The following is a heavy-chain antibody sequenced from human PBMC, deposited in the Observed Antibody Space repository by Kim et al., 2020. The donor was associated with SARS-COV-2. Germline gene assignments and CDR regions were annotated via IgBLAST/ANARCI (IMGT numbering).Heavy chain of an antibody. V-gene: IGHV1-3*01. CDR1: GYTFTSYA. CDR2: INAGNGNT. Sequence: ASVKVSCKASGYTFTSYAMHWVRQAPGQRLEWMGWINAGNGNTKYSQKFQGRVTITRDTSASTAYMELSSLRSEDTAVYYCARWAMVRGVPPPTTPKDAFDICGQGTMVTVSS. J-gene: IGHJ3*02. CDR3: ARWAMVRGVPPPTTPKDAFDI. D-gene: IGHD3-10*01.